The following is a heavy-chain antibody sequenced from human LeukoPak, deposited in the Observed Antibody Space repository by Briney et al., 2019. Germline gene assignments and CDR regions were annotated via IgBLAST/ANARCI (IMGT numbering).Heavy chain of an antibody. CDR2: IIPIFGTA. J-gene: IGHJ4*02. Sequence: SVKVSCKVSGYTLTELSMHWVRQAPGQGLEWMGGIIPIFGTANYAQKFQGRVTITTDESTSTAYMELSSLRSEDTAVYYCASWSGYYHGYWGQGTLVTVSS. CDR1: GYTLTELS. CDR3: ASWSGYYHGY. V-gene: IGHV1-69*05. D-gene: IGHD3-3*01.